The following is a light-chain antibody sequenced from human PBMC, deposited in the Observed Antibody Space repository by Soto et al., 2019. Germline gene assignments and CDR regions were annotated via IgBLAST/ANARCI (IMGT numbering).Light chain of an antibody. CDR2: DAS. CDR1: QSISSW. J-gene: IGKJ1*01. V-gene: IGKV1-5*01. Sequence: DIQMTQSPSTLSASVGDGVTITCRASQSISSWLAWYQQRPGKAPRLLIYDASSLQSGVPSRFSGSGAGTKFTLTITSLQPDDFAVYYCQHYNSYPWTFGQGTKVDI. CDR3: QHYNSYPWT.